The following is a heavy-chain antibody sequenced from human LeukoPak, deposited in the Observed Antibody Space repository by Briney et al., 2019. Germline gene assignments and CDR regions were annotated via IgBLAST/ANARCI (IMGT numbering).Heavy chain of an antibody. Sequence: ASVKVSCKASGYIFTGYYIHRVRQAPGQGLEWMGRINPNGGGTNYAQKFQGRVTVTGDTSISTAYMELSRLRSDDTAVYYCAREIRRGAGDWFDPWGQGTLVTVSS. V-gene: IGHV1-2*06. CDR1: GYIFTGYY. CDR3: AREIRRGAGDWFDP. D-gene: IGHD1-26*01. J-gene: IGHJ5*02. CDR2: INPNGGGT.